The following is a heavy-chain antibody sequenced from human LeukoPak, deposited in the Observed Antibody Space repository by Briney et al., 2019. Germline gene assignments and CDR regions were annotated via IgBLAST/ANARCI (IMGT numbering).Heavy chain of an antibody. J-gene: IGHJ4*02. Sequence: GGSLRLSCAASGFTFSRYWMTWVRQAPGKGLEWVANIKEDGSENSYVESVKGRFTISRDNAKNSLFLQMNSLRAEDTAVYYCARDYCSGPKCYFDYWGQGALVTVSS. CDR3: ARDYCSGPKCYFDY. CDR1: GFTFSRYW. D-gene: IGHD2-15*01. V-gene: IGHV3-7*01. CDR2: IKEDGSEN.